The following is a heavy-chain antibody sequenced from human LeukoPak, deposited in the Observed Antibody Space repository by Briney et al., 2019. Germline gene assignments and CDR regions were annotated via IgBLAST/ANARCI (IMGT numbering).Heavy chain of an antibody. CDR1: GFTFSSYW. J-gene: IGHJ4*02. D-gene: IGHD3-22*01. CDR3: ARSGYYRFDY. V-gene: IGHV3-74*01. CDR2: ISSDESST. Sequence: PRGSLRLSCAASGFTFSSYWMHWVRQAQGKGLVWVSRISSDESSTAYADSVKGRFTISRDNAKNTLYLQMNSLRAEDTAVYYCARSGYYRFDYWGQGTLVTVSS.